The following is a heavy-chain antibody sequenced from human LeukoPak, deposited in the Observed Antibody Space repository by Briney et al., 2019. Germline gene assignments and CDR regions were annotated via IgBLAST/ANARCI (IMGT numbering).Heavy chain of an antibody. V-gene: IGHV4-30-2*01. CDR2: IFHSGST. D-gene: IGHD6-19*01. J-gene: IGHJ1*01. CDR1: GGSISSGAYY. Sequence: NSSQTLSLTCTVSGGSISSGAYYWSWIRQPPGKGLEWIGYIFHSGSTYYNPSLKSRVTISLDRSKNQFSLQLSSVTAADTAVYYCARVYSSGSRAFQHWGQGTLVTVSS. CDR3: ARVYSSGSRAFQH.